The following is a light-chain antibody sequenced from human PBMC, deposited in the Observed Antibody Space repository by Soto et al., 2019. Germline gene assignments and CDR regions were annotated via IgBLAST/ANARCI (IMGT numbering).Light chain of an antibody. CDR3: QQYNNWLT. CDR1: QSVSNN. CDR2: GAS. J-gene: IGKJ1*01. V-gene: IGKV3-15*01. Sequence: EIVMTQSPATLSVSPGERATLSCRASQSVSNNLAWYQKKPGQAPRLLISGASTRATGIPARFSGGGSGTEFTLTISSLQSEDFAVYYCQQYNNWLTFGQGTRVEIK.